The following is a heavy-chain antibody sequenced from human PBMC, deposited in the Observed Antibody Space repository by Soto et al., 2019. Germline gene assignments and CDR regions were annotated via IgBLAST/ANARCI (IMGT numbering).Heavy chain of an antibody. CDR3: ASAGTGYYYYGMDV. J-gene: IGHJ6*02. CDR2: FDPEDGET. CDR1: GYTLTELS. D-gene: IGHD2-8*02. Sequence: ASVKVSCKVSGYTLTELSMHWVRQAPGKGLEWMGGFDPEDGETIYVQKFQGRVTMTEDTSTDTAYMELSSLRSEDTAVYYCASAGTGYYYYGMDVWGQGTTVTVSS. V-gene: IGHV1-24*01.